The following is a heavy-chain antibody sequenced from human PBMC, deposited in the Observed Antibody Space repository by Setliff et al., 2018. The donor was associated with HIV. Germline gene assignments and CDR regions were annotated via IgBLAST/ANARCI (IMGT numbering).Heavy chain of an antibody. CDR2: IYYSGST. CDR1: GGSISSYY. Sequence: SETLSLTCTVSGGSISSYYWSWIRQPPGKGLEWIGYIYYSGSTNYNPSLKSRVTISVDTSKNQFSLNLNSVTATDTAVYYCARNDAFDIWGQGTLVTVSS. V-gene: IGHV4-59*08. J-gene: IGHJ3*02. CDR3: ARNDAFDI.